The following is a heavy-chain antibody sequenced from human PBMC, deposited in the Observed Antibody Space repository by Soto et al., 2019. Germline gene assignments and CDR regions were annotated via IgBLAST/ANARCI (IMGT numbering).Heavy chain of an antibody. D-gene: IGHD3-22*01. CDR1: GRSISSSRYY. Sequence: PSETLSLTCTVSGRSISSSRYYWGWIRLPPGQGLEWIGSIYDSGSTYYNPSLNRRVTISVDTSKNQFYLKLSPWTAADTAVYYCAGSITMIVVVVDGSWFDPWGQGTLVTVSS. J-gene: IGHJ5*02. V-gene: IGHV4-39*01. CDR3: AGSITMIVVVVDGSWFDP. CDR2: IYDSGST.